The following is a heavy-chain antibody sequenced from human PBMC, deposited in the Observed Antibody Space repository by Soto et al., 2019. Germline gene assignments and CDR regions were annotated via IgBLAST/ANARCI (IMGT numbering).Heavy chain of an antibody. CDR3: AHSLNLLPADAQVGDFDY. V-gene: IGHV2-5*02. J-gene: IGHJ4*02. CDR2: IYWDDDE. Sequence: QITLKESGPTLVKPTQTLTLTCSFSGFSLTTDGVGVGWVRQPPGEALEWLALIYWDDDERYSPSLKTRLTITKDPSKNQVVLIITNMAPVETATYYCAHSLNLLPADAQVGDFDYWGQGTLVTVSS. D-gene: IGHD3-16*01. CDR1: GFSLTTDGVG.